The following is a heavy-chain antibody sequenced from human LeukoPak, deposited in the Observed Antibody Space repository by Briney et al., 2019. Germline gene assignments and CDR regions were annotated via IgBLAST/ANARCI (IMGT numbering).Heavy chain of an antibody. Sequence: GGSLRLSCAASGFTFSSYEMNWVRQAPGKGLEWVSYISSSGSTIHYADSVKGRFTISRDNAKNSLYLQMNSLRAEDTAVYYCASPPPSYSSGWYQRYWGQGTLVTVSS. CDR2: ISSSGSTI. CDR1: GFTFSSYE. J-gene: IGHJ4*02. V-gene: IGHV3-48*03. CDR3: ASPPPSYSSGWYQRY. D-gene: IGHD6-19*01.